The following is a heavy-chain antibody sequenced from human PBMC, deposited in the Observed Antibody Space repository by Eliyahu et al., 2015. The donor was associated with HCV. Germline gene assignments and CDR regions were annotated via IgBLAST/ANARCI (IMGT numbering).Heavy chain of an antibody. CDR1: GDSISVXHF. J-gene: IGHJ4*02. Sequence: QLQLQESGPGLVKPSETLSLTCTVSGDSISVXHFWGXIRQPPGKWLXXIGSILYTGNTHYNPALRSRVIISVDTSKNQFSLNLSSVTAADTAVYYCARLGLGSSWFYWGQGTLVTVSS. CDR3: ARLGLGSSWFY. V-gene: IGHV4-39*01. D-gene: IGHD6-13*01. CDR2: ILYTGNT.